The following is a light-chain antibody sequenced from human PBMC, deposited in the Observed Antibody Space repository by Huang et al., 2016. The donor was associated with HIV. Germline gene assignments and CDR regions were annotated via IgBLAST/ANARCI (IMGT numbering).Light chain of an antibody. V-gene: IGKV3-11*01. CDR1: QSVSSY. CDR2: EAS. J-gene: IGKJ3*01. CDR3: QQRSNWPIFT. Sequence: EIVLTQSPATLSLSPGERATLSCRASQSVSSYLAWYQQKPGQAPRLLIYEASNRATAIPARFSCSGSGTDFSLTISSLEPEDFAVYYCQQRSNWPIFTFGPGTKVDIK.